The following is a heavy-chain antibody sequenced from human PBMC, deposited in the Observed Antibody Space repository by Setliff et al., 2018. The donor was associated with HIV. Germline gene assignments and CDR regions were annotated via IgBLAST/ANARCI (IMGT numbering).Heavy chain of an antibody. V-gene: IGHV1-2*02. J-gene: IGHJ4*02. Sequence: ASVKVSCKASGYTFASYGISWVRQAPGQGLEWMGWINPNSGGTNYAQKFQGRVTMTRDTSISTAYMELSRLRSDDTAVYYCASAGSGTRAPPRYWGQGTLVTVSS. D-gene: IGHD1-1*01. CDR2: INPNSGGT. CDR1: GYTFASYG. CDR3: ASAGSGTRAPPRY.